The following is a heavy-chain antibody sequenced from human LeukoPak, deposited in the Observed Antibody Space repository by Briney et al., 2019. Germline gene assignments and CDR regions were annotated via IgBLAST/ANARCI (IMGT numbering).Heavy chain of an antibody. CDR2: INPNDDNT. Sequence: ASVKVSCKASGYIFNNYGFSWVRQAPGQGLEWMGWINPNDDNTDYAQKFQGRVSMTTDTSTNTAYMELWSLTSDDTAVYFCARDRLNLVTTIIFDYWGQGTLVTVSS. D-gene: IGHD5-12*01. CDR1: GYIFNNYG. J-gene: IGHJ4*02. CDR3: ARDRLNLVTTIIFDY. V-gene: IGHV1-18*01.